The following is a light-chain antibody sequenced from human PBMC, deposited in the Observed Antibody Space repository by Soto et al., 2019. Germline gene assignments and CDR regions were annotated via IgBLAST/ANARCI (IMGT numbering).Light chain of an antibody. Sequence: QSVLTQPASVSGSPGQSITISCTGTSSDVEIYNFVSWYQQHPGRAPKFVIYEVSKRPSGISNRFSGSKSGNTASLTISGLXXXDEXDXYCCSYASNSXYVFGTGTKVTVL. J-gene: IGLJ1*01. CDR1: SSDVEIYNF. CDR3: CSYASNSXYV. CDR2: EVS. V-gene: IGLV2-23*02.